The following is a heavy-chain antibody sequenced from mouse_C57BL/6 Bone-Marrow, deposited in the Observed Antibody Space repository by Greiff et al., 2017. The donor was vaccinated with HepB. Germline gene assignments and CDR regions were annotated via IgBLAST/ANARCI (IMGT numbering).Heavy chain of an antibody. V-gene: IGHV1-56*01. Sequence: VKLQQSGPELVRPGASVKISCKAPGYTFTSHWMQWVRQRPGQGLEWIGEIFPGSGSTYYNEKFKGKATLTVDKSSSTAYMQLSSLTSEDSAVYFCARVDDGYYRGYYAMDYWGQGTSVTVSS. CDR3: ARVDDGYYRGYYAMDY. CDR2: IFPGSGST. CDR1: GYTFTSHW. D-gene: IGHD2-3*01. J-gene: IGHJ4*01.